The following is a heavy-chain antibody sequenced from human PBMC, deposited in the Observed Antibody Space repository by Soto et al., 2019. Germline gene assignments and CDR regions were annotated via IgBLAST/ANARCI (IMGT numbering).Heavy chain of an antibody. V-gene: IGHV3-23*01. CDR2: ISGSGGST. D-gene: IGHD2-15*01. Sequence: EVQLLESEGGLVQPGGSLRLSCAASGFTFSSYAMSWVRQAPGKGLEWVSAISGSGGSTYYADSVKGRFTISRDNSKNTLYLQMNSLRAEDTAVYYCALREMGCSGGSCYSLHYYYYYMDVWGKGTTVTVSS. CDR1: GFTFSSYA. J-gene: IGHJ6*03. CDR3: ALREMGCSGGSCYSLHYYYYYMDV.